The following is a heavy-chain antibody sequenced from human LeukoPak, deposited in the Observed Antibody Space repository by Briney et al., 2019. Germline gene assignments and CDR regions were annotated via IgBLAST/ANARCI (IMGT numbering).Heavy chain of an antibody. V-gene: IGHV3-11*06. CDR1: GFTFSDYY. J-gene: IGHJ4*02. CDR2: ISSSSSYT. Sequence: GGFLRLSRAASGFTFSDYYMSWIRQAPGKGLEWVSYISSSSSYTNYADSVKGRFTISRDNAKNSLYLQMNSLRAEDTAVYYCARVIAAAGVIYYFDYWGQGTLVTVSS. CDR3: ARVIAAAGVIYYFDY. D-gene: IGHD6-13*01.